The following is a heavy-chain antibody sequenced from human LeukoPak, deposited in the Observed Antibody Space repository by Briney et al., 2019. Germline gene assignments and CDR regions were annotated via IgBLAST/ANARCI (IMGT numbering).Heavy chain of an antibody. Sequence: ASVKVSCKASGYTFTSYDINWVRQATGQGLEWMGWMNPNSGNTGYAQKFQGRVTMTRNTSISTAYMELSSLRSEDTAVYYCARRNDYGDYVDYYYYYMDVWGKGTTVTISS. CDR1: GYTFTSYD. J-gene: IGHJ6*03. CDR2: MNPNSGNT. CDR3: ARRNDYGDYVDYYYYYMDV. V-gene: IGHV1-8*01. D-gene: IGHD4-17*01.